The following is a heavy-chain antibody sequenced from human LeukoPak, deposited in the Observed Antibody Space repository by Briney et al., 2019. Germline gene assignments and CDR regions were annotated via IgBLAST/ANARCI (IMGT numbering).Heavy chain of an antibody. J-gene: IGHJ4*02. V-gene: IGHV1-69*05. CDR1: GGTFSSYA. Sequence: AASVKVSCKASGGTFSSYAISWVRQAPGQGLEWMGGIIPIFGTANYAQKFQGRVTITTDESTSTAYMELSSLRSEDTAVYYCARLGDGYNLDYWGQGTLVTVSS. D-gene: IGHD5-24*01. CDR3: ARLGDGYNLDY. CDR2: IIPIFGTA.